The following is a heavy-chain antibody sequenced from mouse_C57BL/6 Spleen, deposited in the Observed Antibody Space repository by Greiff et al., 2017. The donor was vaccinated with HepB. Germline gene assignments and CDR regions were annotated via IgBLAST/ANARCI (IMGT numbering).Heavy chain of an antibody. CDR2: IRNKANNHAT. Sequence: EVKVVESGGGLVQPGGSMKLSCAASGFTFSDAWMDWVRQSPEKGLEWVAEIRNKANNHATYYAESVKGRFTISRDDSKSSVYLQMNSLRAEDTGIYYCTSSSYYYGSWFAYWGQGTLVTVSA. D-gene: IGHD1-1*01. CDR1: GFTFSDAW. J-gene: IGHJ3*01. V-gene: IGHV6-6*01. CDR3: TSSSYYYGSWFAY.